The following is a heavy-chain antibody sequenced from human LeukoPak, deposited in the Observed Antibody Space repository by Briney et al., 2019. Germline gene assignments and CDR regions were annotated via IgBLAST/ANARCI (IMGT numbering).Heavy chain of an antibody. J-gene: IGHJ5*02. CDR3: AIQNDILTGYPFDP. CDR2: IYHSGST. V-gene: IGHV4-4*02. Sequence: PSGTLSLTCAVSGGSISSSNWWSWVCQPPGKGLEWIGEIYHSGSTNYNPSLKSRVTISVDKSKNQFSLKLSSVTAADTAVYYCAIQNDILTGYPFDPWGQGTLVTVSS. CDR1: GGSISSSNW. D-gene: IGHD3-9*01.